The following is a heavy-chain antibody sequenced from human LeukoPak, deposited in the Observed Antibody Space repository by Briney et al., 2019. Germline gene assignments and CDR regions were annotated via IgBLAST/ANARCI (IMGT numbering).Heavy chain of an antibody. CDR3: ARGASCSTTSCYYFDY. V-gene: IGHV4-59*01. Sequence: PSETLSLTCTVSGGSISSYYWSWIRQPPRKGLEWIGYIYYSGSTNYNPSLKSRVTISLDTSKNQFSLKLSSVTAADTAVYYCARGASCSTTSCYYFDYWGQGTLVTVSS. J-gene: IGHJ4*02. CDR1: GGSISSYY. D-gene: IGHD2-2*01. CDR2: IYYSGST.